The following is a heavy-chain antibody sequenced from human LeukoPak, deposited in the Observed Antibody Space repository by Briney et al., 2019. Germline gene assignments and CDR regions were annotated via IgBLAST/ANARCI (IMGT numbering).Heavy chain of an antibody. Sequence: GESLQISCKGSGYNFTSYWIGWVRQLPGKGLEWLGIIYPGDSDTTYSPSFQGQLTISADKSISTAYLQWSSLKASDTAMYYCARLVVPAAKIDYWRQGTLVTVSS. CDR2: IYPGDSDT. V-gene: IGHV5-51*01. CDR1: GYNFTSYW. D-gene: IGHD2-2*01. CDR3: ARLVVPAAKIDY. J-gene: IGHJ4*02.